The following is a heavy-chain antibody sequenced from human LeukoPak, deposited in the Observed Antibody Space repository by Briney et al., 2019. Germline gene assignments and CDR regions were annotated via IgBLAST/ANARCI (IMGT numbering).Heavy chain of an antibody. V-gene: IGHV3-53*01. CDR3: ARGGGDNAFDI. J-gene: IGHJ3*02. D-gene: IGHD2-21*02. CDR2: IYSGGGT. Sequence: GGSLRLSCAAPGFTVSSNYMSWVRQAPGKGLEWVSVIYSGGGTYYADSVKGRFTISRDNSKNTLYLQMNSLRAEDTAVYYCARGGGDNAFDIWGQGTMVTVSS. CDR1: GFTVSSNY.